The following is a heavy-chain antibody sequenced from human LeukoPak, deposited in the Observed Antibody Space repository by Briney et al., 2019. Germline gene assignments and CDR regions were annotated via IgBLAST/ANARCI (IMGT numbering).Heavy chain of an antibody. Sequence: PSETLSLTCTVSGGSISSYYWSWIRQPAGKGLEWIGRIYTSGSTNYNPSLKSRVTMSVDTSKNQFSLKLSSVTAADTAVYYCARDAISYYGSGSEYYYYYYMDVWGKGTTVTISS. CDR2: IYTSGST. V-gene: IGHV4-4*07. CDR1: GGSISSYY. CDR3: ARDAISYYGSGSEYYYYYYMDV. D-gene: IGHD3-10*01. J-gene: IGHJ6*03.